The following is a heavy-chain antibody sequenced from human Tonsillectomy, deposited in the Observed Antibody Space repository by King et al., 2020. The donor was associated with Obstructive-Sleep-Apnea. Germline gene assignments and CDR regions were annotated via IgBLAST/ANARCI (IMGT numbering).Heavy chain of an antibody. CDR3: ARRYPGATREPADY. J-gene: IGHJ4*02. D-gene: IGHD5-24*01. CDR2: ISSSSSYI. Sequence: VQLVESGGGLVKPGGSLRLSCAASGFTFSSYSMNWVRQAPGKGLEWVSSISSSSSYIYYADSVKGRFTISRDNAKNSLYLQMNSLRAEDTAVYYCARRYPGATREPADYWGQGTLVTVSS. CDR1: GFTFSSYS. V-gene: IGHV3-21*01.